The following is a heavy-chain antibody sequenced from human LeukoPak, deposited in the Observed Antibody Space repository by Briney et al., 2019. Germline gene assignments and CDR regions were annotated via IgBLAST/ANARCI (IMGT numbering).Heavy chain of an antibody. Sequence: GGSLRLSCAASGFTFSSYGMHLDREAPGKVLEGVAFIRYDGSNKYYADSVKGRFTISRDNSKNTLYLQMNSLRAEDTAVYYCAKDGKYSRSWYWDYYYHYMDVWGKGTTLTVSS. CDR3: AKDGKYSRSWYWDYYYHYMDV. J-gene: IGHJ6*03. D-gene: IGHD6-13*01. V-gene: IGHV3-30*02. CDR2: IRYDGSNK. CDR1: GFTFSSYG.